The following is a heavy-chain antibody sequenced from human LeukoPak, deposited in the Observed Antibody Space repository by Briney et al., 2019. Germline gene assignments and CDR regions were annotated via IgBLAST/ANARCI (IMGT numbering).Heavy chain of an antibody. J-gene: IGHJ2*01. D-gene: IGHD1-1*01. Sequence: ASVKVSCKASGYIFTDYYIHWVRQASGQGLEWMGWINPNSGGTNYAQKFQGRVTMTRDTSISTAYMELSRLKSDDTAVYYCARPDSELDMSLSWYFDLWGRGTLVTVSS. CDR2: INPNSGGT. CDR3: ARPDSELDMSLSWYFDL. V-gene: IGHV1-2*02. CDR1: GYIFTDYY.